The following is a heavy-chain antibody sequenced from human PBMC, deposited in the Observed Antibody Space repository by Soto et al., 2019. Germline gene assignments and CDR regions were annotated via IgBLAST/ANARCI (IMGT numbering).Heavy chain of an antibody. Sequence: EVQLLESGGDLVQPGGSLRLSCAASGFIFSNYDMTWVRPAPGKGPEWVSTFTSGGSTYYRDTGKGRFTISRDNSKNTLYLQMISLRAEDTAVYYCARTDKYNSQSSGWANRFDYWGQGTLVTVSS. D-gene: IGHD6-19*01. V-gene: IGHV3-23*01. CDR3: ARTDKYNSQSSGWANRFDY. CDR2: FTSGGST. J-gene: IGHJ4*02. CDR1: GFIFSNYD.